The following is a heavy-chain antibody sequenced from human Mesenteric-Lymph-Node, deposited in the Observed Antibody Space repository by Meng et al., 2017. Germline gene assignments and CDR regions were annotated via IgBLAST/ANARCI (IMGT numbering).Heavy chain of an antibody. CDR2: IYSGGST. Sequence: GESLKISCAASGFTVSSNYMSWVRQAPGKGLEWVSVIYSGGSTYYADSVKGRFTISRDNAKNSLYLQMNSLRAEDTAVYYCASATMVRGVIPPAYYYYYGMDVWGQGTTVTVSS. D-gene: IGHD3-10*01. CDR1: GFTVSSNY. V-gene: IGHV3-66*01. J-gene: IGHJ6*02. CDR3: ASATMVRGVIPPAYYYYYGMDV.